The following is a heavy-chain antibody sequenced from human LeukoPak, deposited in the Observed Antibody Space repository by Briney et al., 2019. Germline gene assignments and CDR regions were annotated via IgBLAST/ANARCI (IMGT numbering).Heavy chain of an antibody. CDR3: ARGSYDFWSGYIVGNYYYYYYMDV. CDR2: IYTSGST. CDR1: GGSISSYY. Sequence: SETLSLTCTVSGGSISSYYWSWIRQPAGKGLEWIGRIYTSGSTNYNPSLKSRVTMSVDTSKNQFSLKLSSVTAADTAVYYCARGSYDFWSGYIVGNYYYYYYMDVWGKGTTVTVSS. J-gene: IGHJ6*03. V-gene: IGHV4-4*07. D-gene: IGHD3-3*01.